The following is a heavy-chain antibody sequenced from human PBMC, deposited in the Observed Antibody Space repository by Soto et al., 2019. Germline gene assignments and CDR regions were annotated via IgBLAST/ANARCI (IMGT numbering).Heavy chain of an antibody. CDR1: GFIFSQYA. Sequence: GGSLRLSCAASGFIFSQYAMSWVRQAPGKGLEWVSTISFNSGNTYYADSVKGRFTISRDNSKNTLYLQMNSLRAEDTAVYYCAKEYVIYYYGMDVWGQGTTVTVSS. D-gene: IGHD3-16*01. V-gene: IGHV3-23*01. J-gene: IGHJ6*02. CDR2: ISFNSGNT. CDR3: AKEYVIYYYGMDV.